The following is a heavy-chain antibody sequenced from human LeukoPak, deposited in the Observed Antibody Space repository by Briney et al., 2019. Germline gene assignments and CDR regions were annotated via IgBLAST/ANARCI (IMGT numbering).Heavy chain of an antibody. D-gene: IGHD6-13*01. CDR1: GGSFSGYY. V-gene: IGHV4-34*01. CDR3: SGYSSTPGEGWFAP. Sequence: SETLSLTCAVYGGSFSGYYWSWIRQPPGKGLEWIGEINHSGSTNYNPSLKSRVTISVDTSKNQFSLKLSSLTAADTAVYYCSGYSSTPGEGWFAPWGQGPWSPSPQ. CDR2: INHSGST. J-gene: IGHJ5*02.